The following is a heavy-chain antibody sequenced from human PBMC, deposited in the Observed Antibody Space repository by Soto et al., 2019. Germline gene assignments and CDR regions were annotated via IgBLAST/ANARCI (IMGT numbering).Heavy chain of an antibody. J-gene: IGHJ4*02. CDR3: ARSRYSGYDSLDY. CDR1: GGSISSYY. D-gene: IGHD5-12*01. V-gene: IGHV4-59*08. Sequence: SETLSLTCTLSGGSISSYYWTWTRQPPGKGLEWIGYIYYSGSTNYNPSLKSRVTISVDTSKNQFSLKLSSVTAADTAVYYCARSRYSGYDSLDYWGQGTLVTVS. CDR2: IYYSGST.